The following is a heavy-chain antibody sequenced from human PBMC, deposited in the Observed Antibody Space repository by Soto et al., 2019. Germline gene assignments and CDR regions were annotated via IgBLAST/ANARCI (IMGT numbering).Heavy chain of an antibody. V-gene: IGHV3-64*01. J-gene: IGHJ4*02. Sequence: LRLSCAASGFTFSSYAMHWVRQAPGKGLEYVSAISSNGGSTYYANSVKGRFTISRDNSKNTLYLQMGSLRAEDMAVYYCARGPGYYFDSWGQGTLVTVSS. CDR1: GFTFSSYA. CDR3: ARGPGYYFDS. CDR2: ISSNGGST.